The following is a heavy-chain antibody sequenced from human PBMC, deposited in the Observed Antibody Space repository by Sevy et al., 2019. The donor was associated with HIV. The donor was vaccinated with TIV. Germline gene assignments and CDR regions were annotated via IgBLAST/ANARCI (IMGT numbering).Heavy chain of an antibody. CDR2: IRYDGSDK. Sequence: GGSLRLSCTASGFTFSNFGMHWVRQLPGKGLEWVTFIRYDGSDKYYAASVKGRFTIARDDFKNTLYLQMDRLRAEDAAIYYCAKDLAGPGRRYFDYWGQGTLVTVSS. D-gene: IGHD6-19*01. J-gene: IGHJ4*02. CDR3: AKDLAGPGRRYFDY. V-gene: IGHV3-30*02. CDR1: GFTFSNFG.